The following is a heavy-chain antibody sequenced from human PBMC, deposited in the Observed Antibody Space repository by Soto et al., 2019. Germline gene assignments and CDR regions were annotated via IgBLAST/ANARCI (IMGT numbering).Heavy chain of an antibody. D-gene: IGHD4-17*01. J-gene: IGHJ2*01. CDR1: GFSLTTSGMC. Sequence: SGPTLVNPTQTLTLTCTFSGFSLTTSGMCVTWIRQPPGKALEWLALIDWGDDKYYNTSLKTRITISKDTSKNQVVLTMTNMDPVATPTFYCVRNMDYGAPGYLDLWGRGPLVTVSS. CDR3: VRNMDYGAPGYLDL. V-gene: IGHV2-70*01. CDR2: IDWGDDK.